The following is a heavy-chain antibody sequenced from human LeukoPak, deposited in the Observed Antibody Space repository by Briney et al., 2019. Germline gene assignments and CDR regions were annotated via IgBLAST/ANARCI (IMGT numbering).Heavy chain of an antibody. J-gene: IGHJ3*02. CDR3: ARGGGSYSLGDAFHI. D-gene: IGHD3-10*01. CDR2: IKQDGSEK. Sequence: GGSLRLSCAASGFTFSTYWMSWVRQAPGEGLEWVANIKQDGSEKYYVDSVKGRFTISRDNAKKSLYLQMNSLRAEDTAVYYCARGGGSYSLGDAFHIWGQGTMVTVSS. V-gene: IGHV3-7*01. CDR1: GFTFSTYW.